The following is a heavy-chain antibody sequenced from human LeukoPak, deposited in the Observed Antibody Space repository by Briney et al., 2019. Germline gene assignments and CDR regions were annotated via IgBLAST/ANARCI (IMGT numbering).Heavy chain of an antibody. CDR2: IRYDGSNK. Sequence: PGGSLRLSCAASGFTFSSYGMHWVRQAPGKGLEWVAFIRYDGSNKYYADSVKGRFTISRDNSKNTLYLQMNSLRAEDTAVYYCASLVVPAAIGSVVDYWGQGTLVTVSS. J-gene: IGHJ4*02. V-gene: IGHV3-30*02. D-gene: IGHD2-2*01. CDR3: ASLVVPAAIGSVVDY. CDR1: GFTFSSYG.